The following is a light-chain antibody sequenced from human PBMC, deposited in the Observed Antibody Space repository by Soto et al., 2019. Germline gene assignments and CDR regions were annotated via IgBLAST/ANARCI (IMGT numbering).Light chain of an antibody. J-gene: IGKJ1*01. CDR1: QSISGSY. CDR2: GAS. CDR3: QKHSRSPWT. Sequence: NMLKQSPGTLSLSPEERATLSCRASQSISGSYLAWYQQKPGQAPRLLIYGASRRATGIPDRFSGSGSGTDFTLTISRLEPEDFAVYYCQKHSRSPWTFGQGTKVDI. V-gene: IGKV3-20*01.